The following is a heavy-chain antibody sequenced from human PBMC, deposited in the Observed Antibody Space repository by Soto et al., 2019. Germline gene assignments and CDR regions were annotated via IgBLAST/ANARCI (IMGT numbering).Heavy chain of an antibody. Sequence: GGSLRLSCAASGFTFSSYAMSWVRQAPGKGLEWVSAISGSGGSTYYADSVKGRFTISRDNSKNTLYLQMNSLRAEDTAVYYCTKDLQELVGTTIWVGYYYGMDVWGQGTTVTVSS. CDR1: GFTFSSYA. CDR3: TKDLQELVGTTIWVGYYYGMDV. J-gene: IGHJ6*02. V-gene: IGHV3-23*01. CDR2: ISGSGGST. D-gene: IGHD1-7*01.